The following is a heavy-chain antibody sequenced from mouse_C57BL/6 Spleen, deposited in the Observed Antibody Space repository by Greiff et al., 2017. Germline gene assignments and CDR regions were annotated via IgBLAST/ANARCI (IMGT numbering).Heavy chain of an antibody. CDR2: IDPEDGET. J-gene: IGHJ3*01. Sequence: VQLKESGAELVKPGASVKLSCTASGFNIKDYYMHWVKQRTEQGLEWIGRIDPEDGETKYAPKFQGKATITADTSSNTAYLQLSSLTSEDTAVYYCARTGAAQATTPAWFAYWGQGTLVTVSA. D-gene: IGHD3-2*02. CDR1: GFNIKDYY. CDR3: ARTGAAQATTPAWFAY. V-gene: IGHV14-2*01.